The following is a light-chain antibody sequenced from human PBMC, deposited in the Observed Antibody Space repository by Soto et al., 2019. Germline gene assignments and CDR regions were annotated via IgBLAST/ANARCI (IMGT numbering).Light chain of an antibody. CDR1: QSVSNTY. CDR3: QQYGSSPTT. J-gene: IGKJ3*01. V-gene: IGKV3-20*01. Sequence: EIVLTQSPGTLSLSPGERATLSCRASQSVSNTYLAWYQHKPGQAPRLLIYGASRRATGIPDRFTGSGSGTDFTLTINGLEPEDFAVYYCQQYGSSPTTFGHGTKVDI. CDR2: GAS.